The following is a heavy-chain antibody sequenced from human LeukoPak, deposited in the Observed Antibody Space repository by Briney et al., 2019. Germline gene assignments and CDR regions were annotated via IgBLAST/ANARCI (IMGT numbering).Heavy chain of an antibody. Sequence: SETLSLTCAVSGGSICSYYWSWIRQPPGKGLEWIGYIYYSGSTNYNPSLKSRVTISVDTSKNQFSLKLSSVTAADTAVYYCARGFGPVVAATPGWFDPWGQGTLVTVSS. J-gene: IGHJ5*02. V-gene: IGHV4-59*01. CDR2: IYYSGST. CDR3: ARGFGPVVAATPGWFDP. CDR1: GGSICSYY. D-gene: IGHD2-15*01.